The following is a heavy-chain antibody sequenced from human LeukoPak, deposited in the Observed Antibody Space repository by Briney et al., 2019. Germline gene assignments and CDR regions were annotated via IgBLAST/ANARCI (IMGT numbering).Heavy chain of an antibody. V-gene: IGHV1-8*02. CDR2: MNPNSGNT. D-gene: IGHD2-2*01. CDR1: GYTFTSYG. CDR3: ASRSTSYDYYYGMDV. J-gene: IGHJ6*02. Sequence: ASVKVSCKASGYTFTSYGISWVRQAPGQGLEWMGWMNPNSGNTGYAQKFQGRVTMTRNTSISTAYMELSSLRSEDTAVYYCASRSTSYDYYYGMDVWGQGTTVTVSS.